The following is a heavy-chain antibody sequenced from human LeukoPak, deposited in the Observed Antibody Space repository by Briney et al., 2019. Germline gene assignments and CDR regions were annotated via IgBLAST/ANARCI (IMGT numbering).Heavy chain of an antibody. CDR3: ARGLHEEYSYVPGNVFYYGMDV. D-gene: IGHD5-18*01. J-gene: IGHJ6*02. V-gene: IGHV1-8*02. Sequence: GASVKVSCKASGYTFTSYGISWVRQATGQGLEWMGWMNPNSGNTGYAQKFQGRVTMTRNTSISTAYMELSSLRSEDTAVYYCARGLHEEYSYVPGNVFYYGMDVWGQGTTVTVSS. CDR2: MNPNSGNT. CDR1: GYTFTSYG.